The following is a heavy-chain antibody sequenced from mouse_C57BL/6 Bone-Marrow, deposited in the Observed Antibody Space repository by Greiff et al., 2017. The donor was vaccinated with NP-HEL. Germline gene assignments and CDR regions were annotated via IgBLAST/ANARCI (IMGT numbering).Heavy chain of an antibody. J-gene: IGHJ3*01. CDR1: DSEVFPIAY. CDR2: ILPSIGRT. Sequence: QVQLQQSGSELRSPGSSVKLSCKDFDSEVFPIAYMSWVRQKPGHGFEWIGGILPSIGRTIYGELFEDKATLEADTLSNTAYLELNSLTSEDSAIYYCARGRAQATPWWAYWGKGTLVTVSA. V-gene: IGHV15-2*01. D-gene: IGHD3-2*02. CDR3: ARGRAQATPWWAY.